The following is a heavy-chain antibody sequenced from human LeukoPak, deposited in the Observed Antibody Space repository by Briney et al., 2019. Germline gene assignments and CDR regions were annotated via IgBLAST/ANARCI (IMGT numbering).Heavy chain of an antibody. CDR2: ISGSGGST. J-gene: IGHJ4*02. Sequence: SGGSLRLSCSASGFTFSSDGMSLVRQAPGKGLEWVSAISGSGGSTYYAYSVKGRFTISRDNSKNPLYLQMNSLRAEDTAVYYCAKVSVRYDSGGPNDYWGQGTLVTVSS. CDR3: AKVSVRYDSGGPNDY. CDR1: GFTFSSDG. V-gene: IGHV3-23*01. D-gene: IGHD3-16*01.